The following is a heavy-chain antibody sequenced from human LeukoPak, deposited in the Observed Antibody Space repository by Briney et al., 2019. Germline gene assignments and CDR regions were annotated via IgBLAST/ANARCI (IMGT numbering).Heavy chain of an antibody. Sequence: AAVKVSCKASGYTFTGYYIHWVRQAPGHGLEWMGWMNPKSGGTNFTQSLQGRVTLTRDTSRSTAYMGLNTLRSDDTAVYYCARGHDSSGLYPWVPDFWGQGTLVTVSS. CDR1: GYTFTGYY. CDR3: ARGHDSSGLYPWVPDF. V-gene: IGHV1-2*02. CDR2: MNPKSGGT. J-gene: IGHJ4*02. D-gene: IGHD6-19*01.